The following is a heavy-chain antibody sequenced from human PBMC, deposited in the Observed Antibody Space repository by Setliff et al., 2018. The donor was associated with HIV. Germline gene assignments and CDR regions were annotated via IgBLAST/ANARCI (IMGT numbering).Heavy chain of an antibody. CDR3: AKPYYDISGYYFYYFDY. Sequence: SETLSLTCAVYGGSFNGYYWSWIRQPPGKGLEWIGEINHSGSTYYNPSLQSRVTLSVDTSKNQFSLKLSSVTAADTAFYYCAKPYYDISGYYFYYFDYWGQGTLVTVSS. CDR1: GGSFNGYY. J-gene: IGHJ4*02. CDR2: INHSGST. D-gene: IGHD3-22*01. V-gene: IGHV4-34*01.